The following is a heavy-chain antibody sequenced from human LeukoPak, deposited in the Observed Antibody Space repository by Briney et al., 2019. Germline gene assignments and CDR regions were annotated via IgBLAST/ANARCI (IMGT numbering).Heavy chain of an antibody. J-gene: IGHJ4*02. V-gene: IGHV4-34*01. CDR1: GGSFSGYY. CDR2: INHSGST. CDR3: ARLADMGIAAAPYYFDY. Sequence: SETLSLTCAVYGGSFSGYYWSWIRQPPGKGLEWIGEINHSGSTNYNPSLKSRVTISVDTSKNQFSLKLSSVTAADTAVYYCARLADMGIAAAPYYFDYWGQGTLVTVSS. D-gene: IGHD6-13*01.